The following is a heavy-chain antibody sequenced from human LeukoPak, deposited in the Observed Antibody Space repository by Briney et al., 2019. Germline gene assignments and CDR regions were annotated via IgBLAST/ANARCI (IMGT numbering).Heavy chain of an antibody. J-gene: IGHJ4*02. CDR1: GGSISSYY. V-gene: IGHV4-59*08. Sequence: SETLSLTCTVSGGSISSYYWSWIRQPPGKGLEWIGYIYYSGSTNYNPSLKSRVTISVDTSKNQFSLKLSSVTAADTAVYYCRGYYYDSSGYYFDYWGQGTPVTVSS. D-gene: IGHD3-22*01. CDR2: IYYSGST. CDR3: RGYYYDSSGYYFDY.